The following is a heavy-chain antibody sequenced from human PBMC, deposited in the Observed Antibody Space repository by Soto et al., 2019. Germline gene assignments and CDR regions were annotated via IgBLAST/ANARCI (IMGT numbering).Heavy chain of an antibody. CDR2: IYPGDSDT. V-gene: IGHV5-51*01. CDR3: ARSTPRYCSSTSCYPAYFDY. Sequence: PGESLKISCKGSGHSFTSYWIGWVRQMPGKGLEWMGIIYPGDSDTRYSPSFQGQVTISADKSISTAYLQWSSLKASDTAMHYCARSTPRYCSSTSCYPAYFDYWGQGTLVTVSS. CDR1: GHSFTSYW. D-gene: IGHD2-2*01. J-gene: IGHJ4*02.